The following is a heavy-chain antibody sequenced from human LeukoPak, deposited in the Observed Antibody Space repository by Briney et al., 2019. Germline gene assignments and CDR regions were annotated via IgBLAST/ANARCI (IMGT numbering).Heavy chain of an antibody. CDR3: ARSSIPWP. CDR2: ISNDGNNK. J-gene: IGHJ5*02. V-gene: IGHV3-30*03. D-gene: IGHD2-2*02. CDR1: GFPFSSYG. Sequence: PGMSLRLSCAASGFPFSSYGMHWVRQAPGKGLEWVAAISNDGNNKFYADSVKGRFTMSRDNPKNTMNLQMNSLRAEDTAVYYCARSSIPWPWGQGTLVTVSS.